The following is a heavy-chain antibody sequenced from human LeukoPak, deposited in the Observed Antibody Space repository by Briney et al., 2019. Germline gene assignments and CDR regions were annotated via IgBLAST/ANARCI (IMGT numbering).Heavy chain of an antibody. CDR2: IYYSGST. CDR1: GGSISSYY. CDR3: ASSPLSGSYGHSYFDY. Sequence: PSETLSLTCTVSGGSISSYYWSWIRQPPGKGLEWIGYIYYSGSTNYNPSLKSRVTISVDTSKNQFSLKLSSVTAADTAVYYCASSPLSGSYGHSYFDYWGQGTLVTVSS. D-gene: IGHD1-26*01. V-gene: IGHV4-59*01. J-gene: IGHJ4*02.